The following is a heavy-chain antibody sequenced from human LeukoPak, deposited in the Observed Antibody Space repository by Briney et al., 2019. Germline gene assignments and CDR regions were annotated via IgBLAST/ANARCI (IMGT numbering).Heavy chain of an antibody. J-gene: IGHJ4*02. D-gene: IGHD2-2*01. V-gene: IGHV1-2*02. Sequence: ASVKVSCKASGYTFTGHYIHWVRQAPGQGLEWMGWLNPHNGGTRFAQKFQDRVTLTRDTSISTAYMELSRLRSDDTGVFYCARAYCNSSTCYREGFDYWGQGTLVTVAS. CDR2: LNPHNGGT. CDR1: GYTFTGHY. CDR3: ARAYCNSSTCYREGFDY.